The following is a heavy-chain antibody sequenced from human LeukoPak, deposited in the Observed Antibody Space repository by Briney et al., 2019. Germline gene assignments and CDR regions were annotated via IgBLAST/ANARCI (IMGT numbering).Heavy chain of an antibody. D-gene: IGHD3-16*01. CDR1: GGSISSGSYY. V-gene: IGHV4-61*02. J-gene: IGHJ5*02. Sequence: ASETLSLTCTVSGGSISSGSYYWSWIRQPAGKGLEWIGRIYTSGSTNYNPSLKSRVTISVDTSKNQFSLKLSSVTAADTAVYYCARELIRGPWGQGTLVTVSS. CDR2: IYTSGST. CDR3: ARELIRGP.